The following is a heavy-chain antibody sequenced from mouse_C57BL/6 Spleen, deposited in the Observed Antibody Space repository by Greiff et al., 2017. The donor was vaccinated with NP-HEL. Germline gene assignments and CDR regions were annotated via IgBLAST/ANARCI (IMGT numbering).Heavy chain of an antibody. D-gene: IGHD4-1*01. J-gene: IGHJ2*01. CDR3: ARSNWGYFDY. Sequence: EVQLQQSGPELVKPGASVKISCKASGYTFTDYYMNWVKQSRGESLEWIGDINPNNGGTSYNQKFKGKATLTVDKSSSTAYMELRSLTSEDSAVYYCARSNWGYFDYWGQSTTLTVSS. V-gene: IGHV1-26*01. CDR2: INPNNGGT. CDR1: GYTFTDYY.